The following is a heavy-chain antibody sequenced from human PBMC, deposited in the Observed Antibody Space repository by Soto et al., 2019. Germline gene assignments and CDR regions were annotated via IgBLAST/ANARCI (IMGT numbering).Heavy chain of an antibody. J-gene: IGHJ4*02. D-gene: IGHD6-19*01. V-gene: IGHV3-74*01. CDR1: GVTRSSHW. CDR2: IDSDGGSI. Sequence: EVTLVESGGGLVQPGVSLRLSCDASGVTRSSHWMNWVRQAPGKGLVWVSRIDSDGGSITYADSVKGRFTISRHNAKNTLYLQMNSLRAEGTAVYYCAREVRSGWHSDYWGQGTLVTVSS. CDR3: AREVRSGWHSDY.